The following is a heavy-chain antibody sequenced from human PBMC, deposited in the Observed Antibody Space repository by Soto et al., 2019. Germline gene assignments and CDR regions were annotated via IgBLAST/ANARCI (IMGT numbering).Heavy chain of an antibody. CDR1: GGSIGSYY. Sequence: QVQLQESGPGLVKPSETLSLTCTVSGGSIGSYYWSWIRQPPGKGLEWIGYIYYSGSTNYNPSLKSRVTISVDTSKNQFSLKLSSVTSADTAVYYCARFNWYFDLWGRGTLLTVSS. J-gene: IGHJ2*01. V-gene: IGHV4-59*08. CDR2: IYYSGST. CDR3: ARFNWYFDL.